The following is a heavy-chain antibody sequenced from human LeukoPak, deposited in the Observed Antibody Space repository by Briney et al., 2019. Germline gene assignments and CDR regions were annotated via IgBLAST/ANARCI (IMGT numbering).Heavy chain of an antibody. D-gene: IGHD3-10*01. CDR2: ISGSGGST. V-gene: IGHV3-23*01. CDR3: AKSSSPYGSGSYLGIDY. Sequence: GGSLRLSCAASGFTFSSYAMSRVRQAPGKGLEWVSAISGSGGSTYCADSVKGRFTISRDNSKNTLYLQMNSLRAEDTAVYYCAKSSSPYGSGSYLGIDYWGQGTLVTVSS. J-gene: IGHJ4*02. CDR1: GFTFSSYA.